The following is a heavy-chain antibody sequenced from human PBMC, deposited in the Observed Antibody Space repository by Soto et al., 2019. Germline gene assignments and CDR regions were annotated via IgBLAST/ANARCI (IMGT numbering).Heavy chain of an antibody. V-gene: IGHV4-59*08. Sequence: QVQLQESGPGLVKPSETLSLTCTVSGDSVSGNYWSWIRQPPGKQLEWIGYMYSSGGANYNPSLKSRVTVSVDTSMNEFSLTLSSATAAATAMSYCARYKRMIADFWGQGILVTVSS. J-gene: IGHJ4*02. D-gene: IGHD3-22*01. CDR1: GDSVSGNY. CDR2: MYSSGGA. CDR3: ARYKRMIADF.